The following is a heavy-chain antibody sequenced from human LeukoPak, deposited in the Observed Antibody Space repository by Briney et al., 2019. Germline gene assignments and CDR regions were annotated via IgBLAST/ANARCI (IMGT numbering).Heavy chain of an antibody. CDR1: GGTFSSYA. V-gene: IGHV1-2*02. CDR3: AREYSSSWYNSPRFDP. Sequence: GASVKVSCTASGGTFSSYAISWVRQAPGQGLEWMGWINPNRGGTNYAQKFQGRVTMTRDTSISTAYMELSRLRSDDTAVYYCAREYSSSWYNSPRFDPWGQGTLVTVSS. J-gene: IGHJ5*02. CDR2: INPNRGGT. D-gene: IGHD6-13*01.